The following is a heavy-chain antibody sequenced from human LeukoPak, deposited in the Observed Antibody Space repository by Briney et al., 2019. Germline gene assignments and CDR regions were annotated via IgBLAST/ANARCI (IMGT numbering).Heavy chain of an antibody. CDR1: GGSISSDNCY. D-gene: IGHD3-3*01. Sequence: SQTLSLTCTVSGGSISSDNCYWSWIRQSPGKGLEWIGYINYSASTHYNPSLKSRISIAKDASKHQFSLKLTSVTAADTAVYFCARGFSYWGQGTLVTVSS. J-gene: IGHJ4*02. CDR3: ARGFSY. CDR2: INYSAST. V-gene: IGHV4-30-4*01.